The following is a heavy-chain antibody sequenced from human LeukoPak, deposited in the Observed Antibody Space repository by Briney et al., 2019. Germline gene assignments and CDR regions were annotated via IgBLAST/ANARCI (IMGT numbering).Heavy chain of an antibody. J-gene: IGHJ4*02. V-gene: IGHV3-21*01. D-gene: IGHD5-18*01. CDR1: GFTFSSYS. Sequence: KAGGSLRLSCAASGFTFSSYSMNWVRQAPGKRLEWVSSISSSSSYIYYADSVKGRFTISRDNAKNSLYLQMNSLRAEDTAVYYCARQPHTAMPYFDYWGQGTLVTVSS. CDR3: ARQPHTAMPYFDY. CDR2: ISSSSSYI.